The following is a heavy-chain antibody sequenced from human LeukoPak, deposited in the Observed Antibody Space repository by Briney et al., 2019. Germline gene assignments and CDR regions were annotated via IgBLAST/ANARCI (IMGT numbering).Heavy chain of an antibody. CDR1: GFSFNSYA. D-gene: IGHD6-19*01. CDR2: ISYDGSNK. Sequence: GGSLRLSCAASGFSFNSYAMHWARQAPGKGLGWVAVISYDGSNKDYADSVKGRFTISRDKSKNTLYLQMNSLRAEDTAVYYCARALDSSGWNGRDYWGQGTLVTVSS. CDR3: ARALDSSGWNGRDY. V-gene: IGHV3-30-3*01. J-gene: IGHJ4*02.